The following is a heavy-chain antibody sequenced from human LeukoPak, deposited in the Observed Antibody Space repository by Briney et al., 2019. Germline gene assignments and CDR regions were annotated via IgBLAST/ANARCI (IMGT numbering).Heavy chain of an antibody. D-gene: IGHD1-26*01. CDR2: INPNSGDT. V-gene: IGHV1-2*04. CDR3: ARGIFSGSTILDP. Sequence: GASVKVSCKASGYTFSGYHMHWVRQAPGQGLEWMGWINPNSGDTNYAQKFQGWVTMTRDTSISTAYMELSSLRSEDTAVYYCARGIFSGSTILDPWGQGTLVTVSS. CDR1: GYTFSGYH. J-gene: IGHJ5*02.